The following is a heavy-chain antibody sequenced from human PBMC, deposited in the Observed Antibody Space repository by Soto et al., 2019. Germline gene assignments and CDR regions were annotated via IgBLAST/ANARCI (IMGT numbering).Heavy chain of an antibody. CDR1: GGSFSGYY. D-gene: IGHD6-19*01. V-gene: IGHV4-34*01. Sequence: PSETLSLTCAVYGGSFSGYYWTWIRQPPGTGLEWIGEINHSGSTNYNPSLKSRVTISVDTSKNQFSLKLSSVTAADTAVYYCARVFTAVAGPRHYYGMDVWGQGTTVTVSS. J-gene: IGHJ6*02. CDR2: INHSGST. CDR3: ARVFTAVAGPRHYYGMDV.